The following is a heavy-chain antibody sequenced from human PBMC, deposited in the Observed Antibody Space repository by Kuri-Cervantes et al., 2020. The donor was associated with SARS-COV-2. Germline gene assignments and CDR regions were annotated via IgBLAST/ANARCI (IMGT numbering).Heavy chain of an antibody. CDR1: GGSISSGGYS. D-gene: IGHD3-22*01. CDR3: ARDRSRAYYYDSSGFGA. CDR2: IYHSGST. Sequence: SCAVSGGSISSGGYSWSWIRQPPGKGLEWIGYIYHSGSTYYNPSLKGRVTISVDRSKNQFSLKLSSVTAADTAVYYCARDRSRAYYYDSSGFGAWGQGTLVTVSS. V-gene: IGHV4-30-2*01. J-gene: IGHJ5*02.